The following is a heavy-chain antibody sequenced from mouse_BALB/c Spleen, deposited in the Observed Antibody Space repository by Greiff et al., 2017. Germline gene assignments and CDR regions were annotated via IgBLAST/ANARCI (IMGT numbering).Heavy chain of an antibody. J-gene: IGHJ3*01. Sequence: VQLQESGAELAKPGASVKMSCKASGYTFTSYWMHWVKQRPGQGLEWIGYINPSTGYTEYNQKFKDKATLTADKSSSTAYMQLSSLTSEDSAVYYCATMITTSFAYWGQGTLVTVSA. CDR2: INPSTGYT. D-gene: IGHD2-4*01. CDR3: ATMITTSFAY. V-gene: IGHV1-7*01. CDR1: GYTFTSYW.